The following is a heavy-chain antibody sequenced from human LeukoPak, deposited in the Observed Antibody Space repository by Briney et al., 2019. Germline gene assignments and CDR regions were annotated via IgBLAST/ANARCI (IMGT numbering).Heavy chain of an antibody. CDR3: VRGQRSAFDY. Sequence: SQTLSLTCAISGDSVFTNDVAWNWIRQSPSRGLEWLGRTYYTSKWYNDYAVSVKSRISISPDTSKNQVSLKLNFMTTEDTAVYYCVRGQRSAFDYWGQGTLVTVSS. CDR2: TYYTSKWYN. V-gene: IGHV6-1*01. D-gene: IGHD5-24*01. CDR1: GDSVFTNDVA. J-gene: IGHJ4*02.